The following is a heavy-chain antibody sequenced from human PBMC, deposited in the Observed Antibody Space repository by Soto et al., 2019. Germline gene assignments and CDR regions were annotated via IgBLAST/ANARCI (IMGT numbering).Heavy chain of an antibody. CDR3: ARGGFCASIGCYQYFDL. CDR1: GGAFSSYT. V-gene: IGHV1-69*02. J-gene: IGHJ2*01. D-gene: IGHD2-2*03. CDR2: IIPVLDIP. Sequence: SVKVSCKASGGAFSSYTFSWVRQAPGQGLEWMGRIIPVLDIPNYAQKFQGRVTITADKSTSTAYMELSGLRSEDTAVYYCARGGFCASIGCYQYFDLWGRGTLVTVSS.